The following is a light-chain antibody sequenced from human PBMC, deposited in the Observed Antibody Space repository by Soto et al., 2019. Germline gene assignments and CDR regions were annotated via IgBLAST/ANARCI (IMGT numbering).Light chain of an antibody. J-gene: IGLJ1*01. CDR1: SSDVGSYNL. Sequence: QSVLTQPASVSGSPGQSITISCTGTSSDVGSYNLVSWYQQHPGKAPKLMIYEGSKRPSGVSNRFSGSKSGNTASLTISGLQAEDEDDYYCSSYASSTTPYVFGTGTKLTVL. CDR3: SSYASSTTPYV. CDR2: EGS. V-gene: IGLV2-14*02.